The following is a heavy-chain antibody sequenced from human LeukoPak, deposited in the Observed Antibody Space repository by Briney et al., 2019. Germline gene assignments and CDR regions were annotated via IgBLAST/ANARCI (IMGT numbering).Heavy chain of an antibody. J-gene: IGHJ4*02. V-gene: IGHV3-7*01. Sequence: GGSLRLSCAASGFTFSSYWMSWVRQAPGKGLEWVANIKQDGSEKYYVDSVKGRFTISRDNAKNSLYLQMNSLRAEDTAVYYCAREATLTIAAAGRFDYWGQGTLVTVSS. D-gene: IGHD6-13*01. CDR2: IKQDGSEK. CDR3: AREATLTIAAAGRFDY. CDR1: GFTFSSYW.